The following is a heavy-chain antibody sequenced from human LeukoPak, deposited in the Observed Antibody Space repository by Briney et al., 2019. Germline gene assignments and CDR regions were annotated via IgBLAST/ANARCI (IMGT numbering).Heavy chain of an antibody. CDR3: ARDTGYNTFDY. Sequence: PGGSLRLSCAASGFTFSTYAMSWVRQAPGKGLEWVSAISGSGGSTYYADSVKGRFTISRDNSKNTLDLQMSSLRDEDTAVYYCARDTGYNTFDYWGQGTLVTVSS. J-gene: IGHJ4*02. V-gene: IGHV3-23*01. CDR2: ISGSGGST. CDR1: GFTFSTYA. D-gene: IGHD5-24*01.